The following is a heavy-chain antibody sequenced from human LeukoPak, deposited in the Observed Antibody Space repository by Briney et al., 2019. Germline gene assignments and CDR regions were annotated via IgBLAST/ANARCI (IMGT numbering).Heavy chain of an antibody. CDR2: ISGSRSTI. CDR1: GFTFSDHG. V-gene: IGHV3-48*01. CDR3: ARAATTMIVAPDY. Sequence: PGGSLRLSCAASGFTFSDHGMHWVRQAPGKGLEWVSYISGSRSTIYYAGSVKGRFTISRENAKNSLYLQMNSLRAEDTAMYYCARAATTMIVAPDYWGQGTLVTVSS. J-gene: IGHJ4*02. D-gene: IGHD3-22*01.